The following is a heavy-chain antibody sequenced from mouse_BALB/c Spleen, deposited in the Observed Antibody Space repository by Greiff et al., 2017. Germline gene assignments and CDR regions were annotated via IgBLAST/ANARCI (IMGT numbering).Heavy chain of an antibody. J-gene: IGHJ1*01. CDR3: ARGYDTSYWYFDV. V-gene: IGHV2-6-7*01. Sequence: VQVVESGPGLVAPSQSLSITCTVSGFSLTGYGVNWVRQPPGKGLEWLGMIWGDGSTDYNSALKSRLSISKDNSKSQVFLKMNSLQTDDTARYYCARGYDTSYWYFDVWGAGTTVPVSS. D-gene: IGHD2-12*01. CDR1: GFSLTGYG. CDR2: IWGDGST.